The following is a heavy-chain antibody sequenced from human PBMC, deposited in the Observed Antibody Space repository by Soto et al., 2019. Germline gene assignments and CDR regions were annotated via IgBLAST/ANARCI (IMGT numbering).Heavy chain of an antibody. V-gene: IGHV3-23*01. CDR3: AKGRQLAVNYFDY. D-gene: IGHD6-13*01. J-gene: IGHJ4*02. Sequence: EVQLLESGGGLVQPGGSLRLSCAASGFTFSSNAMSWVRQAPGKGLEWVSAISGSGGSTYYADSVKGRFTISRDNSKNTLYLQMNSLRAEDTAVYYCAKGRQLAVNYFDYWGQGTLVTVSS. CDR2: ISGSGGST. CDR1: GFTFSSNA.